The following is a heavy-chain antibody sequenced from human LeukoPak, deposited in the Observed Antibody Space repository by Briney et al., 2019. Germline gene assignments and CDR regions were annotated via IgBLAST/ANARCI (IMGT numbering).Heavy chain of an antibody. V-gene: IGHV3-48*03. J-gene: IGHJ6*03. Sequence: RTGGSLRLSCAASGFTFSSYEMNWVRQAPGKGLEWVSYISSSGSTIYYADSVKGRFTISRDNAKNSLYLQMNSLRAEDTAVYYCARGVQLWNYYYYYMDVWGKGTTVTVSS. CDR1: GFTFSSYE. CDR2: ISSSGSTI. D-gene: IGHD5-18*01. CDR3: ARGVQLWNYYYYYMDV.